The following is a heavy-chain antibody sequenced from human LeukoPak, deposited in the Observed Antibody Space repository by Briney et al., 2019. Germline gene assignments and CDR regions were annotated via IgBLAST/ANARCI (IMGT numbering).Heavy chain of an antibody. V-gene: IGHV3-74*01. D-gene: IGHD2-2*01. Sequence: GGSLRLSCAASGFTFSSYWMHWVRHAPGKGLVWVSRINSDGSSTSYADSVKGRFTISRDNAKNTLYLQMNSLRAEDTAVYYCARVAPYCSSTSCLDYWGQGTLVTVSS. CDR2: INSDGSST. CDR1: GFTFSSYW. J-gene: IGHJ4*02. CDR3: ARVAPYCSSTSCLDY.